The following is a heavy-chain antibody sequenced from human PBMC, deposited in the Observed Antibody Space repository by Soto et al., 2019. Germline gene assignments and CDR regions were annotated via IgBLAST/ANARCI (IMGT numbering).Heavy chain of an antibody. V-gene: IGHV4-4*02. CDR1: GGSISSSNW. CDR2: IYYSGST. D-gene: IGHD6-13*01. J-gene: IGHJ4*02. CDR3: ARGRNLEYSSLVFEY. Sequence: QVQLQESGPGLVKPSGTLSLTCAVSGGSISSSNWWSWVRQPPGKGLEWIGEIYYSGSTNYNSSLKSRVTRXXDXSXXQFSLQLRSVTAADTAVYYCARGRNLEYSSLVFEYWGQGTLVTVSS.